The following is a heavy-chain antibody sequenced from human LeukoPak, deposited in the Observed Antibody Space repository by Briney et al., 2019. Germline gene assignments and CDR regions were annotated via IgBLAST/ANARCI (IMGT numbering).Heavy chain of an antibody. CDR2: IYHGGST. Sequence: SETLSVTCTVSGYSISSGYYWGWIRQHPGKGLEWIGSIYHGGSTYYNPSLKSRVTISVDTSKNQFSLKLSSVTAADTAVYYCARVLTMVRGVIKPYYYYMDVWGKGTTVTVSS. CDR3: ARVLTMVRGVIKPYYYYMDV. D-gene: IGHD3-10*01. CDR1: GYSISSGYY. V-gene: IGHV4-38-2*02. J-gene: IGHJ6*03.